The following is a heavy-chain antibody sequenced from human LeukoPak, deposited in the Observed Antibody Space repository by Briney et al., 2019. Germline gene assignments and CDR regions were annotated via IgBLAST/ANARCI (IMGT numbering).Heavy chain of an antibody. Sequence: ASVKVSCKASGYTFTSYYMHWVRQAPGQGLEWMGLINPTGGSTGYARKFQGRVTMTRDMSTSTDYMELSSLRSEDTAIYYCARDNSVGDNAWWFDPWGQGTLVTVSS. CDR1: GYTFTSYY. D-gene: IGHD1-26*01. CDR2: INPTGGST. CDR3: ARDNSVGDNAWWFDP. V-gene: IGHV1-46*01. J-gene: IGHJ5*02.